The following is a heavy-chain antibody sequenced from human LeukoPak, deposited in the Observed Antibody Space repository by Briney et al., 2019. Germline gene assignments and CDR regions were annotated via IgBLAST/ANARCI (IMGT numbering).Heavy chain of an antibody. CDR2: ISSNSNYI. J-gene: IGHJ3*01. CDR1: GFTFSTYS. CDR3: ARGRRSEAFDV. V-gene: IGHV3-21*01. Sequence: GGSLRLSCAASGFTFSTYSMNWVRQAPGKGLEWVSSISSNSNYIYYADSLKGRFTISRDNAKNSLYLQMNSLRAVDTVVYYCARGRRSEAFDVWGQGTTVTVSS.